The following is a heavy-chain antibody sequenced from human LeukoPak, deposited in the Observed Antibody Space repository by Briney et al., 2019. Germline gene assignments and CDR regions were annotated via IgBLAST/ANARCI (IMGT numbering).Heavy chain of an antibody. D-gene: IGHD3-22*01. J-gene: IGHJ4*02. V-gene: IGHV3-48*04. CDR2: ISSSSSTI. CDR3: ATSPLAYYYDSSGYY. Sequence: GGSLRLSCAASGFTFSSYSMNWVRQAPGKGLEWVSYISSSSSTIYYADSVKGRFTISRDNAKNSLYLQMNSLRAEDTAVYYCATSPLAYYYDSSGYYWGQGTLVTVSS. CDR1: GFTFSSYS.